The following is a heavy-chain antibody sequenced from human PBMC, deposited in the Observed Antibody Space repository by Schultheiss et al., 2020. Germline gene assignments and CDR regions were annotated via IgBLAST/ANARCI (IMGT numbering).Heavy chain of an antibody. CDR1: GFTFSSYG. J-gene: IGHJ6*02. D-gene: IGHD1-14*01. V-gene: IGHV3-21*05. CDR3: ARDPEASGMDV. Sequence: GGSLRLSCAASGFTFSSYGMHWVRQAPGKGLEWVSYISSSSSYTNYADSVKGRFTISRDNAKNSLYLQMNSLRAEDTAVYYCARDPEASGMDVWGQGTTVTVSS. CDR2: ISSSSSYT.